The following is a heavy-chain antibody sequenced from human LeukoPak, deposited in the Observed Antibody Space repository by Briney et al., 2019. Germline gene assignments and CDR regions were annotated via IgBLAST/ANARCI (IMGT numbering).Heavy chain of an antibody. D-gene: IGHD6-13*01. J-gene: IGHJ4*02. Sequence: SETLSLTCTVSGYSISSGYYWGWIRQPPGKGLEWIGSIYHSGSTYYNPSLKSRVTISVDTSKNQFSLKLSSVTAADTAVYYCAREQQLPDYWGQGTLVTVSS. V-gene: IGHV4-38-2*02. CDR3: AREQQLPDY. CDR1: GYSISSGYY. CDR2: IYHSGST.